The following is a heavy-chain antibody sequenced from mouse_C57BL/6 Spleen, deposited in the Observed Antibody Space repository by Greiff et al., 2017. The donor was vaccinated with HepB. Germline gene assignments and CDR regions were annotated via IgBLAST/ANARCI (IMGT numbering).Heavy chain of an antibody. CDR1: GYSFTDYN. CDR3: ARGGDNNPFAY. V-gene: IGHV1-39*01. Sequence: VQLQQPGAELVKPGASVKISCKASGYSFTDYNMNWVKQRNGKSLEWIGVINPNYGTTSYNQKFKGKATLTVDQSSSTAYMQLSSLTSEASAVYYCARGGDNNPFAYWGQGTLVTVSA. CDR2: INPNYGTT. D-gene: IGHD1-3*01. J-gene: IGHJ3*01.